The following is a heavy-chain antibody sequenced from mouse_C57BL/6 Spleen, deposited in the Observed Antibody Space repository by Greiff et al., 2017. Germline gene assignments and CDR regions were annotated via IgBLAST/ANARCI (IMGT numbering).Heavy chain of an antibody. CDR3: ARPTVVAGDYFDY. V-gene: IGHV1-26*01. D-gene: IGHD1-1*01. J-gene: IGHJ2*01. CDR2: INPNNGGT. CDR1: GYTFTDYY. Sequence: VQLKQSGPELVKPGASVKISCKASGYTFTDYYMNWVKQSHGKSLEWIGDINPNNGGTSYNQKFKGKATLTVDKSSSTAYMELRSLTSEDSAVYYCARPTVVAGDYFDYWGQGTTLTVSS.